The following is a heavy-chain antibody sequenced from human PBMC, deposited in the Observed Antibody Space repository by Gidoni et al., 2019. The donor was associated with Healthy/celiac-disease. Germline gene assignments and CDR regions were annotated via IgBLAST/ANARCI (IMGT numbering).Heavy chain of an antibody. CDR1: GFTFSSYA. CDR3: AKDSSAFSEWELPLDY. J-gene: IGHJ4*02. CDR2: ISGSGGST. V-gene: IGHV3-23*01. D-gene: IGHD1-26*01. Sequence: EVQLLESGGGLVQPGGSLRLSCAASGFTFSSYAMSWVRQAPGKGLEWVSAISGSGGSTYYADSVKGRFTISRDNSKNTLYLQMNSLRAEDTAVYYCAKDSSAFSEWELPLDYWGQGTLVTVSS.